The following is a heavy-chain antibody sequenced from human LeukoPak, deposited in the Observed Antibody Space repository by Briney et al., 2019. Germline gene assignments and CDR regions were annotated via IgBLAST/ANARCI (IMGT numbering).Heavy chain of an antibody. Sequence: GGSLRLSCAASGFTFSSYSMNWVRQAPGKGLEWVSSISSSSSYIYYADSVKGRFTISRDNAKNSLYLQMNSLRAEDTAAYYCATIAAAGTPVVWGQGTLVTVSS. CDR2: ISSSSSYI. V-gene: IGHV3-21*01. CDR3: ATIAAAGTPVV. D-gene: IGHD6-13*01. J-gene: IGHJ4*02. CDR1: GFTFSSYS.